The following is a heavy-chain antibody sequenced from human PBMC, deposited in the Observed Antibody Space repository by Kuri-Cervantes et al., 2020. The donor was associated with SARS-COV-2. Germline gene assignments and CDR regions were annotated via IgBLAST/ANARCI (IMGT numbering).Heavy chain of an antibody. CDR2: ISYDGSNK. D-gene: IGHD6-13*01. CDR1: GFTFSSYG. CDR3: ASRYSSSWYAVDY. J-gene: IGHJ4*02. V-gene: IGHV3-30*03. Sequence: GESLKISCAACGFTFSSYGMHWVRQAPGKGLEWVAVISYDGSNKYYADSVKGRFTISRDNSKNTLYLQMNSLRAEDTAVYYCASRYSSSWYAVDYWGQGTLVTVSS.